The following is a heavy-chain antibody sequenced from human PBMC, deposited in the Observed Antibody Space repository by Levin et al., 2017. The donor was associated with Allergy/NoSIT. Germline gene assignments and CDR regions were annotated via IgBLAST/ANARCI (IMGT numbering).Heavy chain of an antibody. Sequence: SCAASGFNFIDYGFHWVRQAPGKGLQWVAFISYDGSNQYYADFVKGRFAISRDNSKNTVWLQMNSLRAEDTSVYYCARDEFIVVESGTSFYGMDVWGQGTTVAVSS. CDR3: ARDEFIVVESGTSFYGMDV. D-gene: IGHD2-21*01. CDR2: ISYDGSNQ. CDR1: GFNFIDYG. J-gene: IGHJ6*02. V-gene: IGHV3-30*03.